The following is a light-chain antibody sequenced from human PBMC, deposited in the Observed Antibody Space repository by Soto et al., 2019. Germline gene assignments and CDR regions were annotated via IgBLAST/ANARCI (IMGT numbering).Light chain of an antibody. CDR1: QTVDSF. V-gene: IGKV3-11*01. CDR2: DIS. CDR3: QQRRSWPRT. Sequence: EIVLTQSPATLSLSPGERATLSCRASQTVDSFLAWYQQKPGQAPRLLIHDISGRATGVPARFSGSGSGTDFTLTISSLEPEDFAVYYCQQRRSWPRTFGQGTKVEIK. J-gene: IGKJ1*01.